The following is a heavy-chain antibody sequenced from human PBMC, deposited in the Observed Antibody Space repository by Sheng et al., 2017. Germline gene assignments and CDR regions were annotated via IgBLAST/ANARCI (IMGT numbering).Heavy chain of an antibody. CDR1: GYSISSGYY. J-gene: IGHJ6*02. CDR3: AKGGYSYGPSDYYYYGMDV. CDR2: IYHSGST. V-gene: IGHV4-38-2*01. Sequence: QVQLQESGPGLVKPSETLSLTCAVSGYSISSGYYWGWIRQPPGKGLEWIGSIYHSGSTYYNPSLKSRVTISVDTSKNQFSLKLSSVTAADTAVYYCAKGGYSYGPSDYYYYGMDVWGPRDHGHRLL. D-gene: IGHD5-18*01.